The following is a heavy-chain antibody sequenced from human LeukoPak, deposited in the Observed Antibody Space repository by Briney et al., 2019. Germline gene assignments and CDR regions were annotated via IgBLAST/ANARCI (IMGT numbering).Heavy chain of an antibody. CDR1: GFTFSSYA. J-gene: IGHJ3*02. Sequence: PGESLRLACAASGFTFSSYAMHWVRQAPGKGLEWVAVISYDGSNKYYADSVKGRFTISRDNSKNTLYLQMNSLRAEDTAVYYCTRESEAFDIWGQGTMVTVSS. CDR3: TRESEAFDI. V-gene: IGHV3-30-3*01. CDR2: ISYDGSNK.